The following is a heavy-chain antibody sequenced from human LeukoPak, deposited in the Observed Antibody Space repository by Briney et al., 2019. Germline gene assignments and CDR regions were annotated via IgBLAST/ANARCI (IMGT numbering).Heavy chain of an antibody. CDR3: ARDIGDCSGGSCYSDYFDS. D-gene: IGHD2-15*01. J-gene: IGHJ4*02. V-gene: IGHV3-33*01. Sequence: GGSLRLSCAAAGFTFSSYGMHWVRQVPGKGLEWVALILNNETTKYYADSVKGRFSISRDNSKSTLYLQMNSLRAEDTAVYSCARDIGDCSGGSCYSDYFDSWGQGTLVAVSS. CDR1: GFTFSSYG. CDR2: ILNNETTK.